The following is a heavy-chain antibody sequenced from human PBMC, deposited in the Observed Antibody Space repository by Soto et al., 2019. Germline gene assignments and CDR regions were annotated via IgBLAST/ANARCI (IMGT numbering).Heavy chain of an antibody. D-gene: IGHD6-6*01. J-gene: IGHJ3*02. CDR1: GFTFSSYA. CDR2: ISYDGSNK. V-gene: IGHV3-30-3*01. Sequence: GGSLRLSCAASGFTFSSYAMHWVRQAPGKGLEWVAVISYDGSNKYYADSVKGRFTISRDNSKNTLYLQMNSLRAEDTAVYYCARGGGWLVRDAFDIWGQGTMVTVSS. CDR3: ARGGGWLVRDAFDI.